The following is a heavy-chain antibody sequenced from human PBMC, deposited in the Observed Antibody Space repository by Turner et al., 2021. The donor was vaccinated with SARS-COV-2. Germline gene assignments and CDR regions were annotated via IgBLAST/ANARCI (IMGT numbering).Heavy chain of an antibody. V-gene: IGHV3-30*18. Sequence: QVQLVESGFGVVQPGRSLRLSSSASGFTCSSYGMNWVRPAPGKGLEWVAVISYDGSNKYYADSVKGRFTISRDNSKNTRYLQMNSLRAEDTAVYYCAKVLGYSSSWYFGGSDYWGQGTLVTVAS. CDR2: ISYDGSNK. CDR3: AKVLGYSSSWYFGGSDY. CDR1: GFTCSSYG. D-gene: IGHD6-13*01. J-gene: IGHJ4*02.